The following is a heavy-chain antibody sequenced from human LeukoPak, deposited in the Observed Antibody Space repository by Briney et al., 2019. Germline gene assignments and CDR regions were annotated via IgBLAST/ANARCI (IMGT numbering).Heavy chain of an antibody. J-gene: IGHJ4*02. CDR3: AKEYTGTFSPFPSYFDN. D-gene: IGHD1-26*01. V-gene: IGHV3-23*01. CDR1: GFTFSSYA. CDR2: ISGSGGRI. Sequence: GGSLRLSCAASGFTFSSYAMSWVRQAPGKGLEWVSAISGSGGRIYYGASVKGRFTISRDNSKNTLYLQMNSLRAEDTAIYYCAKEYTGTFSPFPSYFDNWGQGTLVTVSS.